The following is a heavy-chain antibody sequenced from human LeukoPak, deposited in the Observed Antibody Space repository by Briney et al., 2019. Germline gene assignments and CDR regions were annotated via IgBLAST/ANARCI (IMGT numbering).Heavy chain of an antibody. CDR2: ISGSADNT. Sequence: GGSLRLSCAASGFTFSSYAMSWVRQAPGEGLEWVSTISGSADNTNYAEAVKGRFTISRVNSKNTLYLQMNSLRAEDTAVYHCARDRYSANLPVDYWGQGTLVTVSS. J-gene: IGHJ4*02. CDR3: ARDRYSANLPVDY. CDR1: GFTFSSYA. V-gene: IGHV3-23*01. D-gene: IGHD4/OR15-4a*01.